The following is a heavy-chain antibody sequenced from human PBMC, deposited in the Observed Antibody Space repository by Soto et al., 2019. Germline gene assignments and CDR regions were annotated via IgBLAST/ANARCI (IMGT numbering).Heavy chain of an antibody. CDR3: AGDFTEAGTPGDDFDY. CDR1: GFTFSHYW. CDR2: INGDGTHT. D-gene: IGHD1-1*01. V-gene: IGHV3-74*01. J-gene: IGHJ4*02. Sequence: EVQLVESGGGLVQPGGSLRLSCAASGFTFSHYWMHWVRQVPGKGLLWVSRINGDGTHTSYADFVKGRFTISRDNAKKTLLLQMNSLSAEDTAVYYCAGDFTEAGTPGDDFDYWGQGTLLTVSS.